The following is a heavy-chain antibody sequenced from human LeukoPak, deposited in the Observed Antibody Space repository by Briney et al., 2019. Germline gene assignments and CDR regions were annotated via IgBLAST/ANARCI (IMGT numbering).Heavy chain of an antibody. V-gene: IGHV1-46*01. CDR2: INPSVSST. CDR1: GYDFTTNY. J-gene: IGHJ5*02. CDR3: AKGYCTGASCYVLGS. D-gene: IGHD2-15*01. Sequence: RPGASVKVSCKASGYDFTTNYIRWVRQAPGQGLEWMGTINPSVSSTTYGQRFRGRVTMTRDTSTATVYMDLGSLTSEDTAIYYCAKGYCTGASCYVLGSWGQGTLVTVSS.